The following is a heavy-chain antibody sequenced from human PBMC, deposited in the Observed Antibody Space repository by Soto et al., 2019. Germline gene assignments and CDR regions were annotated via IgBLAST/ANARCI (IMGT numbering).Heavy chain of an antibody. CDR3: TTDRPTVEMATIGPFDY. V-gene: IGHV3-15*07. Sequence: PGGSLRLSCAASGVTFSDAWMNWVRQAPGKGLEWVGRIKSKTDGGTTDYAAPVKGRFTISRDDSKNTLYLQMNSLKTEDTAVYYCTTDRPTVEMATIGPFDYWGQGTLVTVSS. D-gene: IGHD5-12*01. J-gene: IGHJ4*02. CDR2: IKSKTDGGTT. CDR1: GVTFSDAW.